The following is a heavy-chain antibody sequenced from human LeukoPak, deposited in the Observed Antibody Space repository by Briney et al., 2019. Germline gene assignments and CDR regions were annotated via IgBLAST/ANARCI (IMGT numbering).Heavy chain of an antibody. CDR3: ARESSSGYYDY. V-gene: IGHV4-34*01. CDR1: GGSFSGYY. CDR2: INHSGST. Sequence: SETLSLTCAVYGGSFSGYYWSWIRQPPGKGLEWIGEINHSGSTNYNPSLKSRVTISVDTSKNQFSLKLSSVAAADTAVYYCARESSSGYYDYWGQGTLVTVSS. D-gene: IGHD3-22*01. J-gene: IGHJ4*02.